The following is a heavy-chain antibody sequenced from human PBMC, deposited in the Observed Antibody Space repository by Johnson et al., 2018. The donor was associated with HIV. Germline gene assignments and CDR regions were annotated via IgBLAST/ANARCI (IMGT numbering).Heavy chain of an antibody. CDR2: ISGSGGST. V-gene: IGHV3-23*04. CDR1: GFTVSSNY. Sequence: VQLVESGGGLVQPGGSLRLSCAASGFTVSSNYMSWVRQDPGKGLEWVSVISGSGGSTYYADSVKGRFTISRDNSKNTLYLQMNSLRAEDTAVYYWAVEGARNPDGFDIWGQGTTVTVSS. D-gene: IGHD2/OR15-2a*01. CDR3: AVEGARNPDGFDI. J-gene: IGHJ3*02.